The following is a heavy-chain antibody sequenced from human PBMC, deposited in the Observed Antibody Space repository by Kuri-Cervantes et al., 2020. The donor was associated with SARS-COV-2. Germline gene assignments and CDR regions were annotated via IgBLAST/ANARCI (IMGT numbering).Heavy chain of an antibody. CDR1: AFTFSGRS. D-gene: IGHD3-22*01. CDR2: ISGSGGSA. V-gene: IGHV3-23*01. CDR3: TTYESTGYYCDY. Sequence: GGSLRLSCAASAFTFSGRSMSWVRQAPGKGLEWVSTISGSGGSAYYVDSVMGRFTISRDNSKNTLYLQMNSLRAEDTAIYYCTTYESTGYYCDYWGQGTLVTVSS. J-gene: IGHJ4*02.